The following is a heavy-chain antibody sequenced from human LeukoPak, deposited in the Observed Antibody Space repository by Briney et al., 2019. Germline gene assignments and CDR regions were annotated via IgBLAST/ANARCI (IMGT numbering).Heavy chain of an antibody. CDR2: INHSGST. D-gene: IGHD3-10*01. V-gene: IGHV4-34*01. CDR3: ASMVRGGRWANSDY. CDR1: SGSFSGYY. J-gene: IGHJ4*02. Sequence: SETLSLTCAVYSGSFSGYYWSWIRQPPGKGLEWIGEINHSGSTNYNPSLKSRVTISVDTSKNQFSLKLSSVTAADTAVYYCASMVRGGRWANSDYWGQGTLVTVSS.